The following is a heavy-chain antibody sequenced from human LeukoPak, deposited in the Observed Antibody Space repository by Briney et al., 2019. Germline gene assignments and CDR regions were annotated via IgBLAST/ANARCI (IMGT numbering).Heavy chain of an antibody. CDR2: IYYSGST. CDR1: GGSISSGGYY. D-gene: IGHD3-3*01. V-gene: IGHV4-31*03. J-gene: IGHJ4*02. CDR3: ASSRNYDFDY. Sequence: SETLSLTCTVSGGSISSGGYYWSWIRQHPGKGLEWIGYIYYSGSTYYNPSLKSRVTISVDTSKNQFSLKLGSVTAADTAVYYCASSRNYDFDYWGQGTLVTVSS.